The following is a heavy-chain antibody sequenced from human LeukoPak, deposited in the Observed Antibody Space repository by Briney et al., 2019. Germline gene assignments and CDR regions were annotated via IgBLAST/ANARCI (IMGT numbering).Heavy chain of an antibody. CDR1: GFTFSGSA. V-gene: IGHV3-73*01. Sequence: GGSLRLSCAASGFTFSGSAMHWVRQASGKGLEWVGRIRGKANSYATAYAASVKGRFTISRDDSKNTAYLQMNSLKTEDTAVYYCTRPTYSSGWWGSFDYWGQGALVTVSS. CDR3: TRPTYSSGWWGSFDY. CDR2: IRGKANSYAT. D-gene: IGHD6-19*01. J-gene: IGHJ4*02.